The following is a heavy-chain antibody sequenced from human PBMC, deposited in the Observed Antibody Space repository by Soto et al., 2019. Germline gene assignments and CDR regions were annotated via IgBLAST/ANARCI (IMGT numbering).Heavy chain of an antibody. D-gene: IGHD6-6*01. CDR2: INHSGST. CDR3: ARGVDNRYSSSSTYYYYYTDV. CDR1: GGSFSGYY. Sequence: SETLSLTCAVYGGSFSGYYWSWIRQPPGKGLEWIGEINHSGSTNYNPSLKSRVTISVDTSKNQFSLKLSSVTAADTAVYYCARGVDNRYSSSSTYYYYYTDVWGKGTTVTVSS. V-gene: IGHV4-34*01. J-gene: IGHJ6*03.